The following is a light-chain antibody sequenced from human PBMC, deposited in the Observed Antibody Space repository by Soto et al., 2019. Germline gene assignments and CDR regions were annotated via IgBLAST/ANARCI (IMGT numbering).Light chain of an antibody. Sequence: QSVLTQSSSASASLGASVKLTCTLSSGYSYFAIAWHQQQPQKAPRYLMKLNSDGSHNKGDGIPDRFSGSSSGAERYLTISSLQSEDEADYYCQTWGTGIRVFGGATNFTVL. CDR2: LNSDGSH. CDR1: SGYSYFA. J-gene: IGLJ3*02. CDR3: QTWGTGIRV. V-gene: IGLV4-69*01.